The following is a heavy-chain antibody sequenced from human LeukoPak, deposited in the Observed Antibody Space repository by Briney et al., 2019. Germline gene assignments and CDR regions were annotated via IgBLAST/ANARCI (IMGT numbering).Heavy chain of an antibody. CDR1: GFTFANYP. CDR3: ASPYYYDGSSYYHFFDH. Sequence: GGSLRLSCAASGFTFANYPVHWVRQAPGKGLEWVTVISYDGTTKYYADSVKGRFTISRDNSRNTLYLQMNNLRTEDTAVYYCASPYYYDGSSYYHFFDHWGQGTLVTVSS. V-gene: IGHV3-30*04. CDR2: ISYDGTTK. D-gene: IGHD3-22*01. J-gene: IGHJ4*02.